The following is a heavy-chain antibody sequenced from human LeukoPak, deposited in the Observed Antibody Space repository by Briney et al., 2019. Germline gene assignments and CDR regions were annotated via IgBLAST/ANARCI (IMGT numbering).Heavy chain of an antibody. V-gene: IGHV4-34*01. D-gene: IGHD3-3*01. CDR2: IYHSGST. CDR1: GGSFSGYY. J-gene: IGHJ6*02. Sequence: SETLSLTCAVYGGSFSGYYWSWIRQPPGKGLEWIGEIYHSGSTNYNPSLKSRVTISVDTSKNQFSLKLSSVTAADTAVYYCARNSYYDHLNHYYYGMDVWGQGTTVTVSS. CDR3: ARNSYYDHLNHYYYGMDV.